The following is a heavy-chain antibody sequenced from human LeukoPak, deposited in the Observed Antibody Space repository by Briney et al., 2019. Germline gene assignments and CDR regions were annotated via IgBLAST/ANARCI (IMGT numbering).Heavy chain of an antibody. CDR1: GYSFTDYI. D-gene: IGHD6-19*01. V-gene: IGHV7-4-1*02. J-gene: IGHJ5*02. Sequence: ASVKVSCKASGYSFTDYILNWVRQAPGQGLEWMGWINTNTGNPTYAHGFIRRFVFSLDTSVSPAYLQISDLKTEDTAVYYCARDYQTGIAVDYNWFDPWGQGTLVTVSS. CDR3: ARDYQTGIAVDYNWFDP. CDR2: INTNTGNP.